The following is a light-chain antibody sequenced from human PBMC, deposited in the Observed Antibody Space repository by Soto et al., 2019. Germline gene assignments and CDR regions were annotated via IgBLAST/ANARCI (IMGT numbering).Light chain of an antibody. CDR1: SSDVGGYNY. Sequence: QSALTQPASVSGSPGQSITISCTGTSSDVGGYNYVSWYQQHPGKAPKLIIYEVSNRPSGISNRFSGSKSGNTASLTISGLQAEDEADYYCSSYRGTTTYVFGTGTKVTVL. CDR2: EVS. CDR3: SSYRGTTTYV. J-gene: IGLJ1*01. V-gene: IGLV2-14*01.